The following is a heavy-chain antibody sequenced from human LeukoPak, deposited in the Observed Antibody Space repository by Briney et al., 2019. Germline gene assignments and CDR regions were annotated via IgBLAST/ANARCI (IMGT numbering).Heavy chain of an antibody. V-gene: IGHV3-15*01. CDR3: TIPASGYSYGVLDS. CDR2: IRSKTDGGKT. J-gene: IGHJ4*02. Sequence: GGSLRLSCAASGFTFSNAWMSWVRQAPGKGLEWVDRIRSKTDGGKTDYAAPVKGRFTISRDDSKNTLYLQMDSLKTEDTAVYYCTIPASGYSYGVLDSWGQGALVTVSS. D-gene: IGHD5-18*01. CDR1: GFTFSNAW.